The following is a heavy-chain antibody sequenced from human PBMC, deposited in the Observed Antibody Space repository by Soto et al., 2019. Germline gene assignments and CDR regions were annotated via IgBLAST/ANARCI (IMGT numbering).Heavy chain of an antibody. V-gene: IGHV3-53*04. CDR1: GFTVSSNY. CDR3: AVGYCSSTSCYEHAFDI. Sequence: EVQLVESGGGVVQPGGSLRLSCAASGFTVSSNYMSWVRQAPGKGLEWVSVIYSGGSTYYADSVKGRFTISRNNSKNTLYLLMNSLRAEDTAVYYCAVGYCSSTSCYEHAFDIWGQGTMVTVSS. D-gene: IGHD2-2*01. J-gene: IGHJ3*02. CDR2: IYSGGST.